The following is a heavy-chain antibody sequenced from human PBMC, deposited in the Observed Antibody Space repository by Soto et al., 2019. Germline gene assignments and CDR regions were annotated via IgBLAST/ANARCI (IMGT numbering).Heavy chain of an antibody. CDR1: GFTVSSNY. Sequence: EVQLVESGGGLIQPGGSLRLSCAASGFTVSSNYMSWVRQAPGKGLEWVSVIYSGGSTYYADSVKGRFTISRDNSKNTLYLQMNSLRAEDTAVYYCARSQVDYYYDSSGYYQYFDYWGQGTLVTVSS. CDR3: ARSQVDYYYDSSGYYQYFDY. J-gene: IGHJ4*02. D-gene: IGHD3-22*01. V-gene: IGHV3-53*01. CDR2: IYSGGST.